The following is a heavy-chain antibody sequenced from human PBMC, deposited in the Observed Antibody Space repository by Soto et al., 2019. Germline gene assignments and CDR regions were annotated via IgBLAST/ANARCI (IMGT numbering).Heavy chain of an antibody. CDR1: GGSITSYH. Sequence: SATLSLTCVVSGGSITSYHWSWIRQFPGKGLEWIGYVSHIGGTTYNPSLESRVTISMDGSKTQFSVSLRSVTAADTAVYFCARGGYNWNFCTFDYWGQGLLVTVSS. J-gene: IGHJ4*02. V-gene: IGHV4-59*01. D-gene: IGHD1-7*01. CDR2: VSHIGGT. CDR3: ARGGYNWNFCTFDY.